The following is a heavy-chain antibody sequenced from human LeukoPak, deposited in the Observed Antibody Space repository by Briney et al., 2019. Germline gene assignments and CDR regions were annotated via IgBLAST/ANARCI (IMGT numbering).Heavy chain of an antibody. Sequence: GGSLRLSCEAFGFSFSSYNMHWVRQAPGKGLEWVAVISYDGSNKYYADSVKGRFTISRDNSKNTLYLQMNSLRAEDTAVYYCARDHPTEPITIFGVVISGHFDYWGQGTLVTVSS. CDR3: ARDHPTEPITIFGVVISGHFDY. CDR2: ISYDGSNK. V-gene: IGHV3-30*04. CDR1: GFSFSSYN. J-gene: IGHJ4*02. D-gene: IGHD3-3*01.